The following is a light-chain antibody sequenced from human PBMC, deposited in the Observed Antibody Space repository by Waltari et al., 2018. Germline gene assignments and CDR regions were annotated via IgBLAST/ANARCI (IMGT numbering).Light chain of an antibody. V-gene: IGLV3-1*01. J-gene: IGLJ2*01. CDR3: QAWDTVSFVV. CDR2: QNN. Sequence: YVLTQPPSLSVPPGQTAPITCSGEALGKNSASGYQQKAGPPPTLVIYQNNRRPSDIPDRFSASTSGNAATLTIRGTQPTDEADYYCQAWDTVSFVVFGGGTRLTVL. CDR1: ALGKNS.